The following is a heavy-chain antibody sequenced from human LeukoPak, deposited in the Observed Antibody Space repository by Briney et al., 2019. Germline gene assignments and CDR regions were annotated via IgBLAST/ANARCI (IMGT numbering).Heavy chain of an antibody. CDR2: ISYDGSNK. J-gene: IGHJ6*04. CDR1: GFTFSSYA. D-gene: IGHD3-9*01. CDR3: AREWVYYDILTGPKINYGMDV. Sequence: GGSLRPSCAASGFTFSSYAMHWVRQAPGKGLEWVAVISYDGSNKYYADSVKGRFTISRDNSKNTLYLQMNSLRAEDTAVYYCAREWVYYDILTGPKINYGMDVWGKGTTVTVSS. V-gene: IGHV3-30*04.